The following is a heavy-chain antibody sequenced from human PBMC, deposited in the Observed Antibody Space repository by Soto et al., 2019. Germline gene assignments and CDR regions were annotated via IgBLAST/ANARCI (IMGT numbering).Heavy chain of an antibody. CDR3: ARDPAP. Sequence: SETLSLTCTVSGGSITRGGYYWSWIRQHPGKGLEWIGYIYNSGAAYYNPSLKSRVTISVDTSKNQFSLKLTSVTAADTAVYYCARDPAPWGQGTLVTVSS. CDR1: GGSITRGGYY. CDR2: IYNSGAA. V-gene: IGHV4-31*03. J-gene: IGHJ5*02.